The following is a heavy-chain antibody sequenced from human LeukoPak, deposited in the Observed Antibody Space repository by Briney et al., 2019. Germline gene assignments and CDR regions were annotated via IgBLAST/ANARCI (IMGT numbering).Heavy chain of an antibody. V-gene: IGHV4-59*01. J-gene: IGHJ4*02. D-gene: IGHD6-13*01. Sequence: PSETLSLTCTVSGDSISSYYWSWIRQPPGKGLEWIGYSYHTGSTNYNPSPKSRVTISVDTSKNQFSLKLSSVTAGDTAVYYCATGYSSTWYYFDYWGQGTLVTVSS. CDR3: ATGYSSTWYYFDY. CDR2: SYHTGST. CDR1: GDSISSYY.